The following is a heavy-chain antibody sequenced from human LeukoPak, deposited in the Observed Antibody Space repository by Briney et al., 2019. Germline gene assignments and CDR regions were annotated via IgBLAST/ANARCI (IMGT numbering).Heavy chain of an antibody. Sequence: SETLSLTCTVSGGSISSYYWSWIRQPPGKGLEWIGYIYYSGSTNYNPSLKSRVTISVDTSKNQFSLKLSSVTAADTAVYYCAYDSSGYYYSFDYWGQGTLVTVSS. V-gene: IGHV4-59*01. CDR2: IYYSGST. CDR1: GGSISSYY. D-gene: IGHD3-22*01. CDR3: AYDSSGYYYSFDY. J-gene: IGHJ4*02.